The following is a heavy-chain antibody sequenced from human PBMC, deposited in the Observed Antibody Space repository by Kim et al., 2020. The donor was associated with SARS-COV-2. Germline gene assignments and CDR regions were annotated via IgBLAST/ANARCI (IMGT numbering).Heavy chain of an antibody. Sequence: GGSLRLSCAASGFTFSSYAMHWVRQAPGKGLEWVAVISYDGSNKYYADTVKGRFTISRDNSKNTRYLQMNSLRAEDTAVYYCARDRGIVVVVAALDYWGQGTLVTVSS. CDR2: ISYDGSNK. J-gene: IGHJ4*02. D-gene: IGHD2-15*01. CDR1: GFTFSSYA. V-gene: IGHV3-30*04. CDR3: ARDRGIVVVVAALDY.